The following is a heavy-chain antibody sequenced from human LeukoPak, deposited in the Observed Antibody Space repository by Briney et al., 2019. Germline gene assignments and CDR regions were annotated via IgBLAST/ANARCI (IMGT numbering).Heavy chain of an antibody. CDR1: GFTFDDYA. CDR3: ARGSAVTANNFDF. D-gene: IGHD4-11*01. J-gene: IGHJ4*02. V-gene: IGHV3-9*01. Sequence: GGSLRLSCAASGFTFDDYAMHWVRQAPGKGLEWVSGISWNSGNIGYVDSVKGRFTISRDNAKNSLYLQMNSLRAEDTAVYYCARGSAVTANNFDFWGQGTLVTVSS. CDR2: ISWNSGNI.